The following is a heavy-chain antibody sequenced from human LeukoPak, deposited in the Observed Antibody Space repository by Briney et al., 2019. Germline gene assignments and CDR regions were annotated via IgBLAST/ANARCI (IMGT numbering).Heavy chain of an antibody. J-gene: IGHJ6*02. CDR3: ARDFYISYYYGMDV. CDR2: ISAYNGNT. CDR1: RYTFISYG. Sequence: ASVKVSCKPSRYTFISYGISWVRPAPRQGVEWMGWISAYNGNTNYAQKLQGRVTMTTDTSTSTAYMELRSLRSDDTGVYYCARDFYISYYYGMDVWGQGTTVTVSS. V-gene: IGHV1-18*01. D-gene: IGHD3-10*01.